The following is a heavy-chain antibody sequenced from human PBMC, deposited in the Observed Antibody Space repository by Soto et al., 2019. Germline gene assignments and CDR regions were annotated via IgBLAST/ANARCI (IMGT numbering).Heavy chain of an antibody. J-gene: IGHJ4*02. CDR2: ISGSGGST. CDR1: GFTFSSYA. Sequence: EVQLLESGGGLVQPGGSLRLSCAASGFTFSSYAMSWVRQAPGKGLEWVSAISGSGGSTYYADSVKGRFTISRDNSKNTLYLQMNSLRAEDTAVYYCAKVELGYSSGWYVKDDYWGQGTLVTVSS. D-gene: IGHD6-19*01. CDR3: AKVELGYSSGWYVKDDY. V-gene: IGHV3-23*01.